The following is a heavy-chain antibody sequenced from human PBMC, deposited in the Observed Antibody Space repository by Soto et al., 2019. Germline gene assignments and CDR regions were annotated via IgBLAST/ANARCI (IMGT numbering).Heavy chain of an antibody. CDR2: INPNSGGT. V-gene: IGHV1-2*04. CDR1: GYTFTGYY. D-gene: IGHD6-13*01. J-gene: IGHJ4*02. Sequence: ASVNVSCKASGYTFTGYYMHWVRQAHGQGLEWMGWINPNSGGTNYAQKFQGWVTMTRDTSISTAYMELSRLRSDDTAVYYCARVSSVGGIAAAGPSGYFDYWGQGTLVTVSS. CDR3: ARVSSVGGIAAAGPSGYFDY.